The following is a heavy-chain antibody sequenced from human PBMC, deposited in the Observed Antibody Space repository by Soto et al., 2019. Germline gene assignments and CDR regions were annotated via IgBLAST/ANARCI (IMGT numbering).Heavy chain of an antibody. CDR1: GYTLTELS. J-gene: IGHJ5*02. V-gene: IGHV1-24*01. CDR3: AHLAYYDFWSGYHRSNWFAP. D-gene: IGHD3-3*01. CDR2: FDPEDGET. Sequence: ASVKVSCKVSGYTLTELSMHWVRPAPGKGLEWMGGFDPEDGETIYAQKFQGRVTMTEDTSTDTAYMELSSLRSEDTAVYYCAHLAYYDFWSGYHRSNWFAPWGQRTLVTVSS.